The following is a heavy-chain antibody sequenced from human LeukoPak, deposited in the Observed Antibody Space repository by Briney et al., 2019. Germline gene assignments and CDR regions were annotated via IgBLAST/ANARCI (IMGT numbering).Heavy chain of an antibody. J-gene: IGHJ4*02. CDR2: ISGYIGYT. Sequence: GASVKVSCKTSGYTFRSHGISWVRQAPGQGLEWMGWISGYIGYTGYAQKFQGRITMTTDTSTSTAYMELRSLRPDDTAVYYCARLGLRDVNTVTDDYFDYWGQGTLVTVSS. CDR3: ARLGLRDVNTVTDDYFDY. CDR1: GYTFRSHG. V-gene: IGHV1-18*01. D-gene: IGHD4-17*01.